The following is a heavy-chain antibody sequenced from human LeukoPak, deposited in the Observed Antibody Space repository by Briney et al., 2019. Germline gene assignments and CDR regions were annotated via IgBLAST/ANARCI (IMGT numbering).Heavy chain of an antibody. D-gene: IGHD1-26*01. Sequence: PGGSLRLSCAVSGSTFSDYAMSWVRQAPGKGLEWVLGISFSGRSTNYADSVKGRFIISRDNSNNTLYLQMNSLRAEDTAVYYCAKDREKAVGATIFDHWGQGTLVTVSS. V-gene: IGHV3-23*01. J-gene: IGHJ4*02. CDR1: GSTFSDYA. CDR2: ISFSGRST. CDR3: AKDREKAVGATIFDH.